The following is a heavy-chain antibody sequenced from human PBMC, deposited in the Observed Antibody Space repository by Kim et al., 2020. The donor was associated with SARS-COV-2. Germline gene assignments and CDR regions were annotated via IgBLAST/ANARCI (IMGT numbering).Heavy chain of an antibody. Sequence: ASVKVSCKASGYTFTGYYMHWVRQAPGQGLEWMGWINPNSGGTNYAQKFQGRVTMTRDTSISTAYMELSRLRSDDTAVYYCARDLFATSSSSENWFDPWGQGTLVTVSS. D-gene: IGHD6-6*01. CDR3: ARDLFATSSSSENWFDP. J-gene: IGHJ5*02. CDR1: GYTFTGYY. CDR2: INPNSGGT. V-gene: IGHV1-2*02.